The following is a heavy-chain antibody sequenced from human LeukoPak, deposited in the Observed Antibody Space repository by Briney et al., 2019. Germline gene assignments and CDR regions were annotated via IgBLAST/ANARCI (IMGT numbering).Heavy chain of an antibody. J-gene: IGHJ6*03. CDR2: ISYSGGT. V-gene: IGHV4-39*01. D-gene: IGHD2-21*01. CDR3: ARHIHLIHSVTGSYHYYMDV. Sequence: SETLSLTCTVSGGSISSNTYFWGWIRQPPGTGLEWIGSISYSGGTYYNPSLKSRVAVPVDTSKTQFSLKLRSVTATDTGVYYCARHIHLIHSVTGSYHYYMDVWGEGTTVTVSS. CDR1: GGSISSNTYF.